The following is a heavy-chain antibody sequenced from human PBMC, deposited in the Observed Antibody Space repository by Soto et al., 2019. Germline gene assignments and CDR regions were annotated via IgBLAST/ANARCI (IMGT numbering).Heavy chain of an antibody. V-gene: IGHV3-33*01. Sequence: QVQLVESGGGVVQPGRSLRLCCAASGFTFSSYGMHWVRQAPVEGLEWVAVIWHDGRNKYYADSGKGRFTISRENSKNTLCLEMNSLRAEDTAVYYCVGDGGYYGAGSYFDPWGQGSLVTVSS. J-gene: IGHJ5*02. CDR3: VGDGGYYGAGSYFDP. CDR2: IWHDGRNK. D-gene: IGHD3-10*01. CDR1: GFTFSSYG.